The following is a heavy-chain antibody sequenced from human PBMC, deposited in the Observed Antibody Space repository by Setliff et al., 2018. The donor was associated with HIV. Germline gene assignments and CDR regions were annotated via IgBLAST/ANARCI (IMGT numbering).Heavy chain of an antibody. CDR2: IRYDSSNK. Sequence: GGSLRLSCAASGFTVSSNYMSWVRQAPGKGLEWVTFIRYDSSNKYYADSVKGRFTISRDNSKNTLYLQMNSLRAEDTAVYYCAKETGYCSGGSCLGGMDVWGQGTTVTVSS. CDR3: AKETGYCSGGSCLGGMDV. V-gene: IGHV3-30*02. D-gene: IGHD2-15*01. CDR1: GFTVSSNY. J-gene: IGHJ6*02.